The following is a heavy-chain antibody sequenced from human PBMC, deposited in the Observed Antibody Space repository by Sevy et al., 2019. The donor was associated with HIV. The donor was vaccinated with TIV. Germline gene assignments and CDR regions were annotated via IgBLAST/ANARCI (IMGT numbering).Heavy chain of an antibody. CDR3: ARDESYRYYFDY. J-gene: IGHJ4*02. CDR1: GFTFSSYA. CDR2: ISYDGSNK. V-gene: IGHV3-30*04. D-gene: IGHD3-10*01. Sequence: GGSLRLSCAASGFTFSSYAMHWVRQAPGKGLEWVAVISYDGSNKYYADSVKGRFTISRDNSKNTLYLQRNSLRAEDTAVYYCARDESYRYYFDYWGQGTLVTVSS.